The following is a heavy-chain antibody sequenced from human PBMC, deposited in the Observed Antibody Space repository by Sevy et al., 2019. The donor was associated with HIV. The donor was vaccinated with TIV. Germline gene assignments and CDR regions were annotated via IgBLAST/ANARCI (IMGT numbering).Heavy chain of an antibody. Sequence: ASVKVSCKASGYMFIAYFIHWVRQAPGQGLEWRGRINPNSGDTNYAQKFQGRVTMTRDTSINTAYMELSRLRSDDTAVYSCARVLYYDSSAYYFDYWGQGTLVTVSS. D-gene: IGHD3-22*01. CDR3: ARVLYYDSSAYYFDY. CDR1: GYMFIAYF. V-gene: IGHV1-2*06. J-gene: IGHJ4*02. CDR2: INPNSGDT.